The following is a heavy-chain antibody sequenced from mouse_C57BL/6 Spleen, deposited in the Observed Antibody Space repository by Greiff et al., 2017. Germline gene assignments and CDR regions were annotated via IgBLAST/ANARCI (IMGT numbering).Heavy chain of an antibody. CDR3: ARGYDYDEDAMDY. CDR2: IHPNSGST. CDR1: GYTFTSYW. D-gene: IGHD2-4*01. V-gene: IGHV1-64*01. Sequence: VQLQQPGAELVKPGASVKLSCKASGYTFTSYWMHWVKQRPGQGLEWIGMIHPNSGSTNYNEKFKRKATLTVDKSSSTAYMQLSSLTSEDSAVYYCARGYDYDEDAMDYWGQGTSVTVSS. J-gene: IGHJ4*01.